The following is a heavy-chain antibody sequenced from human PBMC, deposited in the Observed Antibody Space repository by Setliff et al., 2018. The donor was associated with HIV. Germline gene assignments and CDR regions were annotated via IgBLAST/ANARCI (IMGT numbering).Heavy chain of an antibody. CDR1: GGAFSIFA. CDR2: IIPILGTA. Sequence: SVKVSCKASGGAFSIFAISWVRQAPGQGLEWMGGIIPILGTANYSPSFQGQVSFSADKSITTAYLQWSSLKASDTAIYYCARGLRGPGRSSSIWGGYFDSWGQGTLVTVSS. V-gene: IGHV1-69*10. CDR3: ARGLRGPGRSSSIWGGYFDS. J-gene: IGHJ4*02. D-gene: IGHD6-13*01.